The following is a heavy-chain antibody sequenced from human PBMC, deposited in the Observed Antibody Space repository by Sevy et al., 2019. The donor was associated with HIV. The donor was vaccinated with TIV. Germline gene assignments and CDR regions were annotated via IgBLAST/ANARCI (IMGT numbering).Heavy chain of an antibody. CDR2: ISWNSGSM. Sequence: GGSLRLSCAASGFTFDDYAMHWVRQAPGKGLEWVSGISWNSGSMGYADSGKGRFTISRDNAKNSQYQQMNSRRAEDTALYYCAKEPGLRYSSGRGAFDIWGQGTMVTVSS. V-gene: IGHV3-9*01. CDR3: AKEPGLRYSSGRGAFDI. CDR1: GFTFDDYA. D-gene: IGHD6-19*01. J-gene: IGHJ3*02.